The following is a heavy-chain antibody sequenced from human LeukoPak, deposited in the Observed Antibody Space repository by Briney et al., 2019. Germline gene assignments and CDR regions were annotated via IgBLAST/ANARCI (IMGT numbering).Heavy chain of an antibody. CDR3: ARDVLFWNDLPFMDV. D-gene: IGHD1-1*01. CDR1: GFTFSSYA. J-gene: IGHJ6*02. CDR2: ISGSGGST. V-gene: IGHV3-23*01. Sequence: GGSLRLSCAASGFTFSSYAMSWVRQAPGKGLEWVSAISGSGGSTYYADSVKGRFTISRDNSKNTLYLQMNSLRAEDTAVYYCARDVLFWNDLPFMDVWGQGTTVTVSS.